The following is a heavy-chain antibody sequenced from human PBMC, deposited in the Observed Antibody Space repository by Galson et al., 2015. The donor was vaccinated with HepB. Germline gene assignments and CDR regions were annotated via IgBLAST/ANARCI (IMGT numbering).Heavy chain of an antibody. J-gene: IGHJ3*02. CDR3: AREEQQLPAPPDDAFDI. Sequence: SLRLSCAASGFTVSSDYMSWVRQAPGKGLEWVSIIFSGGNTYYAESVKGRFTISRDNSKNTVNLQMNSLRAEDTALYYCAREEQQLPAPPDDAFDIWGQGTKVTVSS. CDR1: GFTVSSDY. CDR2: IFSGGNT. D-gene: IGHD6-13*01. V-gene: IGHV3-66*01.